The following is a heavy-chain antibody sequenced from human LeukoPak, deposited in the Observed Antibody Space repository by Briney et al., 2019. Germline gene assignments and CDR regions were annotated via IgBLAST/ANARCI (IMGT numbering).Heavy chain of an antibody. Sequence: SETLSLTCTVSGGSFSNYYWSWIRQPAGKGLEWIGRIYTSGSTNYNPSVKSRVTMSVDTSNNQFSLKLTSVTAADTAVYYCARQPPQYYGMDVWGQGATVTVSS. D-gene: IGHD1-14*01. V-gene: IGHV4-4*07. CDR1: GGSFSNYY. J-gene: IGHJ6*02. CDR3: ARQPPQYYGMDV. CDR2: IYTSGST.